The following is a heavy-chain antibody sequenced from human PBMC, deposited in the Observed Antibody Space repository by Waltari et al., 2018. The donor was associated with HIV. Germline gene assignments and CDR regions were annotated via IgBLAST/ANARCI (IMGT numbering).Heavy chain of an antibody. CDR1: GFTFSSYW. CDR2: INSDGSST. J-gene: IGHJ4*02. D-gene: IGHD5-12*01. CDR3: ARTFTVATISPLLH. Sequence: EVQLVESGGGLVQPGGSLRLSCAASGFTFSSYWMHWVRQVPGKGLVGFSRINSDGSSTTDADSVKGLFTISRDNAKSTLYLQMNSLRDEDTAVYYCARTFTVATISPLLHWGQGTLVTVSS. V-gene: IGHV3-74*01.